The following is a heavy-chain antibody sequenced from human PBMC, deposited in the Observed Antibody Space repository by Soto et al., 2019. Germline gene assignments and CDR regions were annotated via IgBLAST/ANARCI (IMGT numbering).Heavy chain of an antibody. D-gene: IGHD6-13*01. CDR3: AKRLGIAAAARGTPDY. CDR2: ISGSGGST. Sequence: PGGSLRLSCAASGFTFSSYAMSWVRQAPGKGLEWVSAISGSGGSTYYADSVKGRFTISRDNSKNTLYLQMNSLRAEDTAVYYCAKRLGIAAAARGTPDYWGQVTLVTVSS. J-gene: IGHJ4*02. V-gene: IGHV3-23*01. CDR1: GFTFSSYA.